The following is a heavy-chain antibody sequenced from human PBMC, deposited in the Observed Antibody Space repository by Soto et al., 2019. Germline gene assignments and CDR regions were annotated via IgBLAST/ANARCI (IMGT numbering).Heavy chain of an antibody. Sequence: EVQLVESGGGFIQPGGSLRLSCAASGFTFDDYAMHWVRQAPGKGLEWVSGVSWHGDSLGYADSVKGRFIISRDNAKNSLYLQMNSLRIEDTALYYCVKDSGYYGKWLDPWGQGTLVTVSS. CDR2: VSWHGDSL. D-gene: IGHD3-3*01. J-gene: IGHJ5*02. CDR1: GFTFDDYA. CDR3: VKDSGYYGKWLDP. V-gene: IGHV3-9*01.